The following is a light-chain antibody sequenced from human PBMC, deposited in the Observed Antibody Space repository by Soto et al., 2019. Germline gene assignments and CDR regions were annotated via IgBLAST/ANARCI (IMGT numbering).Light chain of an antibody. Sequence: EIVMTQSPATLSVSPGERATLSCMASQSVSSNLAWYQQKPGQAPRLLIYGASTRDTGIPARFSGSGSGTEFTLTISSLQSEDFAVYYCQQYNNWLITFGQGTRLEIK. CDR2: GAS. CDR3: QQYNNWLIT. V-gene: IGKV3-15*01. CDR1: QSVSSN. J-gene: IGKJ5*01.